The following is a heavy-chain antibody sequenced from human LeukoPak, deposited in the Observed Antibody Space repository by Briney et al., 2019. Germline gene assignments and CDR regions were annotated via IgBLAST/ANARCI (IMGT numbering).Heavy chain of an antibody. CDR2: INPSGGST. J-gene: IGHJ3*02. D-gene: IGHD3-9*01. CDR1: GYTFTSYY. CDR3: ARQQGFEFDWDSSDAFDI. V-gene: IGHV1-46*01. Sequence: ASVKVSCKASGYTFTSYYIHWVRQAPGQGLEWMGLINPSGGSTNYAQKFQGRVTMTRDTSTSTVYMELSSLRSEDTAVYYCARQQGFEFDWDSSDAFDIWGQGTMVTVSS.